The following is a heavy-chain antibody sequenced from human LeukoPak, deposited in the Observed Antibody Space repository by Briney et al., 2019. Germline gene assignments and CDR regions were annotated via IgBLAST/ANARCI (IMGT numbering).Heavy chain of an antibody. Sequence: PSETLSLTCTVSGYSISSGYYWGWIRQPPGKGLEWIGSIYHSGSTYYNPSLKGRVTISVDTSKNQFSLKLSSVTAADTAVYYCARSLGSSVPDYWGQGTLVTVSS. CDR1: GYSISSGYY. V-gene: IGHV4-38-2*02. CDR3: ARSLGSSVPDY. J-gene: IGHJ4*02. D-gene: IGHD6-6*01. CDR2: IYHSGST.